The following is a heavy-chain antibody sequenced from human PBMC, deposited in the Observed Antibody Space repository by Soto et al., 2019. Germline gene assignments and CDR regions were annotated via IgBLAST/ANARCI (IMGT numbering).Heavy chain of an antibody. V-gene: IGHV3-48*02. CDR2: FSSSSSTI. Sequence: EVQLVESGGGLVQPGGSLRLSCAASGFTFSSYSMKWVRQAPGKGLEWVSYFSSSSSTIYYADSVKGRFTISRDNVKNSLYRQMNSLRDEDTAVYYCTRSDVHWGRGTLVTVSS. CDR1: GFTFSSYS. J-gene: IGHJ2*01. D-gene: IGHD6-6*01. CDR3: TRSDVH.